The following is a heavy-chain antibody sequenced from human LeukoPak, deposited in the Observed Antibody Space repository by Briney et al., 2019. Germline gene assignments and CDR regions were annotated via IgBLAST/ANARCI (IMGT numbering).Heavy chain of an antibody. V-gene: IGHV1-46*01. Sequence: ASVTVSCKASGYSFTTYNVHWVRQAPGQGLEWMGIINPTDGSTSYAQNFQGRVTVTRDTSTSTVYMELSSLRSEDTALYYCARVSDIVYSRGFDPWGQGTLVTVSS. CDR3: ARVSDIVYSRGFDP. J-gene: IGHJ5*02. CDR1: GYSFTTYN. D-gene: IGHD2-15*01. CDR2: INPTDGST.